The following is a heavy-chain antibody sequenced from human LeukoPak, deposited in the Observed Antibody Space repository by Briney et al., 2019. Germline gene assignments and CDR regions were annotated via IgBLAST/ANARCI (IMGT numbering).Heavy chain of an antibody. Sequence: PSETLSLTGTVSGGSISSYYWSWIRQPPGKGLEWIGYIYYSGSTNYNPSLKSRVTISVDTSKNQFSLKLSSVTAADTAVYYCARQGWDAFDIWGQGTMVTVSS. D-gene: IGHD2-15*01. J-gene: IGHJ3*02. CDR3: ARQGWDAFDI. CDR1: GGSISSYY. CDR2: IYYSGST. V-gene: IGHV4-59*08.